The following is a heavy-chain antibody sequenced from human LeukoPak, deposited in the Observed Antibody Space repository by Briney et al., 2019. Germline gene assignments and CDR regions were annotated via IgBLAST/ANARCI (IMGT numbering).Heavy chain of an antibody. CDR3: ARRGGSGHEFGYDY. CDR2: INTSNGDT. V-gene: IGHV1-3*04. D-gene: IGHD5-12*01. Sequence: ASVKVSCKPSGYTFTTYALHWVPQAPGQRLEWMGWINTSNGDTRYSQQFQGRVTITRDTSASTAYMELSSLRSEDTAVYYCARRGGSGHEFGYDYWGQGTLVTVSS. CDR1: GYTFTTYA. J-gene: IGHJ4*02.